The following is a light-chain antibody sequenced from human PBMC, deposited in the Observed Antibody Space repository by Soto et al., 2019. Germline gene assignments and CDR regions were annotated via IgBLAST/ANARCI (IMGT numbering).Light chain of an antibody. J-gene: IGKJ4*02. CDR3: LQGYGTLQLA. Sequence: DIQMTQSPYSLSASVGARVTIACRARQGIGTFLIWYQHKPGKGPRRLIYSASTLQSGDPSRLRRSGSGRDFALTLSSRHPEYFGSYYWLQGYGTLQLAFGGGTRV. CDR2: SAS. CDR1: QGIGTF. V-gene: IGKV1-39*01.